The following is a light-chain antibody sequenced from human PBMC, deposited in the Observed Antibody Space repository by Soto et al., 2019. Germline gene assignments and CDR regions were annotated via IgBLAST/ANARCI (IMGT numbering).Light chain of an antibody. CDR2: GAS. Sequence: AIRVTKSPSSLSASTGDRVTITCRASQGISSYLAWYQQKPGKAPDLLIYGASSLQSGATSRFTGSGSGTDFTLTISSLQPEDFATYYCQHSYSTPRTFGQGTKVDIK. CDR1: QGISSY. J-gene: IGKJ1*01. V-gene: IGKV1-8*01. CDR3: QHSYSTPRT.